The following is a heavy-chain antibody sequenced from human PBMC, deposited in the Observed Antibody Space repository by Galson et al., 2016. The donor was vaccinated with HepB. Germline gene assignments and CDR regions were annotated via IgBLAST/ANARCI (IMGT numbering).Heavy chain of an antibody. CDR2: ISSSSSYI. V-gene: IGHV3-21*04. CDR3: ASEPTKSNEGY. J-gene: IGHJ4*02. CDR1: GFTFSSYT. Sequence: SLRLSCAASGFTFSSYTMNWVRQAPGKGLEWVSSISSSSSYIYYADSVKGRFTISRDYAKNSLYLQMSSLRAEDTAVYYCASEPTKSNEGYWGQGTLVSVSS. D-gene: IGHD1-1*01.